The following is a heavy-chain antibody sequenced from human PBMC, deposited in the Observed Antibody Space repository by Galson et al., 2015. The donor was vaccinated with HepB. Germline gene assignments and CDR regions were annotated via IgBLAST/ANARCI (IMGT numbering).Heavy chain of an antibody. CDR3: ARVADSDYGDHAHFDS. D-gene: IGHD4-17*01. Sequence: SLRLSCAASGFTFSDYYMSWIRQAPGKGLEWLSYISSSTIYTNYADSVKGRFTISRDNVKNSMYLQMNSLRAEDPAVYYCARVADSDYGDHAHFDSWGLGTLVTVSS. CDR1: GFTFSDYY. J-gene: IGHJ4*02. V-gene: IGHV3-11*06. CDR2: ISSSTIYT.